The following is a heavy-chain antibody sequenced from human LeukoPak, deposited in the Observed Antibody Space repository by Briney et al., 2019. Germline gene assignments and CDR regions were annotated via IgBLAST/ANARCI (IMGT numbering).Heavy chain of an antibody. V-gene: IGHV1-18*01. CDR1: GYRFTSYG. CDR2: VSTYNDKK. J-gene: IGHJ4*02. D-gene: IGHD1-26*01. CDR3: ARHSGSYAFDY. Sequence: GASVKVSFKTSGYRFTSYGISWVRQAPGQGLEWMGWVSTYNDKKDYAQKFQGRVIMTTDTSTTTAYMELGSLRSDDTAVYYCARHSGSYAFDYWGQGTLVTVSS.